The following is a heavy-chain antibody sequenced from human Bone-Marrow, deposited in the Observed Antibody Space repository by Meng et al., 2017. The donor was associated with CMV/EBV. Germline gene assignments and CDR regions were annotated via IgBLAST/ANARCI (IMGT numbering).Heavy chain of an antibody. CDR1: GFTFSSYG. D-gene: IGHD2-2*01. Sequence: GESLKISCAASGFTFSSYGMHWVRQAPGKGLEWVAFIRYDGSNKYYADSVKGRFTISRDNSKNTLYLQMNSLRAEDTAVYYCARGCSSTSCYYYYYYGMDVWGQGTTVTVSS. CDR3: ARGCSSTSCYYYYYYGMDV. J-gene: IGHJ6*02. CDR2: IRYDGSNK. V-gene: IGHV3-30*02.